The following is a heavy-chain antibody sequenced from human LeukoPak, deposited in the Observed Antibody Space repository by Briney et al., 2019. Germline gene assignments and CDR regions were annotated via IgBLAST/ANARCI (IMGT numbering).Heavy chain of an antibody. J-gene: IGHJ4*02. CDR2: IYYTGNT. CDR1: GGSITTYY. V-gene: IGHV4-59*01. CDR3: ASGSVVTALDQ. Sequence: SETLSLTCAVSGGSITTYYWTWIRQPPRQALEWIGYIYYTGNTKYNPSLESRVTMSIDTSENEFSLKIYSVNAADTAVYFCASGSVVTALDQWGQGTLVTVSS. D-gene: IGHD2-21*02.